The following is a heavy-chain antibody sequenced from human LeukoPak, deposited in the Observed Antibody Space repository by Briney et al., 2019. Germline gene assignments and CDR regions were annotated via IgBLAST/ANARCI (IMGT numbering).Heavy chain of an antibody. CDR2: ISGSGGRT. Sequence: GGSLRLSCAASGFTFSSYAMSWVRQAPGKGLEWVSGISGSGGRTYYADSVKGRFTISRDDSKNTLYLQMNSLGAEDTAVYHCATKVVAGYWGQGTLVTVSS. J-gene: IGHJ4*02. CDR1: GFTFSSYA. CDR3: ATKVVAGY. V-gene: IGHV3-23*01. D-gene: IGHD2-15*01.